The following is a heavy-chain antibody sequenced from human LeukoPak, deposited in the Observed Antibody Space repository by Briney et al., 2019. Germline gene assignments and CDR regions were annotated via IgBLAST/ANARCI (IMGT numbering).Heavy chain of an antibody. V-gene: IGHV3-23*01. CDR3: ARDGDDYGDYFSAGALRFDY. Sequence: GSLRLSCAASGFTFSTYDMSWVRQAPGKGLEWVSGISGSGDTTYYADSVKGWFTISRDNSKNTIYLQMNSLRAEDSAVYYCARDGDDYGDYFSAGALRFDYWGQGTLVTVSS. J-gene: IGHJ4*02. CDR1: GFTFSTYD. CDR2: ISGSGDTT. D-gene: IGHD4-17*01.